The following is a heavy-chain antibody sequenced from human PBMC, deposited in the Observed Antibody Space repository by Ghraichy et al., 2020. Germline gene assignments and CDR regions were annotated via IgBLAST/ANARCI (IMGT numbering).Heavy chain of an antibody. D-gene: IGHD1-26*01. J-gene: IGHJ6*02. CDR2: IHYSGST. CDR3: ARDRSRYTGSYYYYYGIDV. V-gene: IGHV4-38-2*02. CDR1: GYPISSGYY. Sequence: SETLSLTCTVSGYPISSGYYWGWIRQSPGKGLEWIGSIHYSGSTYNNPSLKSRVIISVDTSKNQFFLKVSSVTAADTAVYHCARDRSRYTGSYYYYYGIDVWGQGTTVTVSS.